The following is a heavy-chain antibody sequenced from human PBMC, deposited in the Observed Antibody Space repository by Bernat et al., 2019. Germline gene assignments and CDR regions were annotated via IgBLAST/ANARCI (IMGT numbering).Heavy chain of an antibody. V-gene: IGHV4-34*01. CDR2: INHSGST. CDR3: ARVRVRYYDFWSGSRGGPFDY. CDR1: GGSFSGYY. J-gene: IGHJ4*02. D-gene: IGHD3-3*01. Sequence: QVQLQQWGAGLLKPSETLSLTCAVYGGSFSGYYWSWIRQPPGKGLEWIWEINHSGSTNYNPSLKSRVTISVDTSKNQFSLKLSSVTAADTAVYYCARVRVRYYDFWSGSRGGPFDYWGQGTLVTVSS.